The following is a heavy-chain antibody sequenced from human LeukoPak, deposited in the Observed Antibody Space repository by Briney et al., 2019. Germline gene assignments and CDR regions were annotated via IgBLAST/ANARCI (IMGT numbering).Heavy chain of an antibody. V-gene: IGHV3-23*01. CDR1: GFSVSTTY. J-gene: IGHJ4*02. CDR2: ISGSDGEI. D-gene: IGHD5-24*01. CDR3: AKRIRDGYNTPIDY. Sequence: PGGSLRLSCAASGFSVSTTYMSWVRQAPGKGLEWVSGISGSDGEISYADSVKGRFTISRDNSKNTLYSQMNSLRDEDTATYYCAKRIRDGYNTPIDYWGQGTLVTVSS.